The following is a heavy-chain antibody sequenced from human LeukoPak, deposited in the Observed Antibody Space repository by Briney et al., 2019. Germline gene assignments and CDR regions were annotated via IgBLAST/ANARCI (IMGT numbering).Heavy chain of an antibody. J-gene: IGHJ4*02. V-gene: IGHV3-43*02. CDR2: ISGDGGST. CDR1: GFMFHDYA. Sequence: QPGGSLRLYCAGPGFMFHDYAIHWVGQAPGKGLEWVSLISGDGGSTFYADSVKGRFTISRDNSKNSLYLQMNSLRSDDTALYYCARESERSCWYDYWGQGTLVIASS. D-gene: IGHD6-19*01. CDR3: ARESERSCWYDY.